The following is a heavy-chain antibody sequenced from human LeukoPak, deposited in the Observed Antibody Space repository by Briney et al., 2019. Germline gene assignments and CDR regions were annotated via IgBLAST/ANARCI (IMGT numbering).Heavy chain of an antibody. Sequence: GASVKVSCKASGYTFTGYYMHWVRQAPGQGLEWMGWINPNSGGTNYAQKFQGRVTMTRDTSISTAHMELSRLRSDDTAVYYCARAPPKSKATYFDYWGQGTLVTVSP. V-gene: IGHV1-2*02. CDR3: ARAPPKSKATYFDY. CDR2: INPNSGGT. D-gene: IGHD5-12*01. J-gene: IGHJ4*02. CDR1: GYTFTGYY.